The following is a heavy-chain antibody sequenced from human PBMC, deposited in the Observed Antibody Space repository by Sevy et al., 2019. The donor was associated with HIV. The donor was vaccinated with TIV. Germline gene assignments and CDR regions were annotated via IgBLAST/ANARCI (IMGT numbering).Heavy chain of an antibody. CDR3: AGPILTYNNGWSYYDY. V-gene: IGHV4-39*01. CDR1: GASISSSGYY. Sequence: SETLSLTCTVSGASISSSGYYWGWIRQPPGKGLEWIASINYSWIRFYNPSLKSRITISADTSKNQFSLDLNSVTAADTAIYYCAGPILTYNNGWSYYDYWGQGTVVTVSS. J-gene: IGHJ4*02. CDR2: INYSWIR. D-gene: IGHD6-19*01.